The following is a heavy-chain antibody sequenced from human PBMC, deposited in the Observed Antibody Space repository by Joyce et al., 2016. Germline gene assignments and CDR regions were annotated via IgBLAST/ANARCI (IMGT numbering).Heavy chain of an antibody. CDR1: EYTFTRYA. Sequence: QVHLVESGGGVVQPGRSPRLSWAASEYTFTRYAIHWIRQAPSKGLEWVAMISYDGTNKYQVDAVKGRFTISRDSSKNTVFLQLNSLRPNDTGLYYCARGAGTTGDAIDIWGQGTLVSVSS. V-gene: IGHV3-30*14. CDR2: ISYDGTNK. CDR3: ARGAGTTGDAIDI. J-gene: IGHJ3*02. D-gene: IGHD1-1*01.